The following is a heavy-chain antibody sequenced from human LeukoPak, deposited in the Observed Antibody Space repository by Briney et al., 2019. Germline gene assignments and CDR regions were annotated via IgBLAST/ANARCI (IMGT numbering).Heavy chain of an antibody. CDR2: ISSSSSYI. J-gene: IGHJ4*02. Sequence: GGSLRLSCAASGFTFSSYSMNWVRQAPGKGLEWVSSISSSSSYIYYADSVKGRFTISRDNAKNSLYLQMNSLRAEDTAVYYCARDLQIDDGTTYWGQGTLVTVSS. CDR1: GFTFSSYS. D-gene: IGHD1-1*01. CDR3: ARDLQIDDGTTY. V-gene: IGHV3-21*01.